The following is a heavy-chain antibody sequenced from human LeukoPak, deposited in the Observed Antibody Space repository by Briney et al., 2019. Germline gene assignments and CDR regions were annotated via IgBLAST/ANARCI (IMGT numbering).Heavy chain of an antibody. V-gene: IGHV4-34*01. CDR1: GGSFSGYY. CDR2: INHSGGT. Sequence: SETLSLTCAVYGGSFSGYYWSWIRQPPGKGLEWIGEINHSGGTNYNPSLKSRVTISVDTSKNQFSLKLSSVTAADTAVYYCARLYYDFWSGYYGPGGMDVWGQGTTVTVSS. CDR3: ARLYYDFWSGYYGPGGMDV. D-gene: IGHD3-3*01. J-gene: IGHJ6*02.